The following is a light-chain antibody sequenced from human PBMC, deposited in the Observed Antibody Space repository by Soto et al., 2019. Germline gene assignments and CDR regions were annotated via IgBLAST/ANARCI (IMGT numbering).Light chain of an antibody. CDR1: QSIDTY. V-gene: IGKV3-15*01. CDR3: QQYETFSGT. J-gene: IGKJ1*01. CDR2: GAS. Sequence: EIVLTQSPATLSVSPGERATLSCRASQSIDTYLAWYQQKPGQAPRPLIYGASNRATGIPARFSGSGSGTEFTLTISSLQSEDFAVYYCQQYETFSGTFGPGTKVEI.